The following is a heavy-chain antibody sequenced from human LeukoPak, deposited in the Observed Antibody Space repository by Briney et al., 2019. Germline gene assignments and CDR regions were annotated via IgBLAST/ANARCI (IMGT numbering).Heavy chain of an antibody. J-gene: IGHJ3*02. CDR3: ARTAYGDYGFSAFDI. Sequence: GGSLRLSCAASGFTFSIYGMHWVRQAPGKGLEWVAVIWYDGSNKYYADSVKGRFTISRDNSKNTLYLQMNRLRAEDTAVYYCARTAYGDYGFSAFDIWGQGTMVTVSS. CDR1: GFTFSIYG. V-gene: IGHV3-33*01. CDR2: IWYDGSNK. D-gene: IGHD4-17*01.